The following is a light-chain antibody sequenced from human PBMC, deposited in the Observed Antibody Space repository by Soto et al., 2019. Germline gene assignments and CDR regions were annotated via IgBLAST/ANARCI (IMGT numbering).Light chain of an antibody. V-gene: IGKV3-20*01. CDR3: QQYGSSPRVT. CDR1: QSVSSSY. CDR2: GAS. J-gene: IGKJ4*01. Sequence: EIVLTQSPGTLSLSPGERATLSCRASQSVSSSYLAWYQQKPGQAPRLLIYGASSRATGIPDRFSGSGSGTDFTLTISRLETEEFAVYYCQQYGSSPRVTFGGGTKVEIK.